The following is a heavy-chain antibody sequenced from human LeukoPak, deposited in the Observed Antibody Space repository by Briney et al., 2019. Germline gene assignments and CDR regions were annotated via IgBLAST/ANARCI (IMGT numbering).Heavy chain of an antibody. CDR2: ISYDGGNK. V-gene: IGHV3-30-3*01. CDR3: ARDPYYDSSGYYLLDY. CDR1: GFTFSNAW. J-gene: IGHJ4*02. Sequence: GGSLRLSCAASGFTFSNAWMSWVRQAPGKGLEWVAAISYDGGNKYYADSVKGRFTISRDNSKNTLYLQMNSLRAEDSAVYYCARDPYYDSSGYYLLDYWGQGTLVTVSS. D-gene: IGHD3-22*01.